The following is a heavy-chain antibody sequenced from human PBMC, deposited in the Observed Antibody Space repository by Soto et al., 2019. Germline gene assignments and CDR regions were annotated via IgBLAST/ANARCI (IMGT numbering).Heavy chain of an antibody. J-gene: IGHJ4*02. Sequence: GGSLRLSCAASGFTFSDYYMSWIRQAPGKGLEWVSYISSSGSTIYYADSVKGRFTISRDNAKNSLYLQMNSLRAEDTAVYYCAREWGVMLYSPYYFDYWGQGTLVTVSS. CDR1: GFTFSDYY. CDR2: ISSSGSTI. D-gene: IGHD3-16*01. CDR3: AREWGVMLYSPYYFDY. V-gene: IGHV3-11*01.